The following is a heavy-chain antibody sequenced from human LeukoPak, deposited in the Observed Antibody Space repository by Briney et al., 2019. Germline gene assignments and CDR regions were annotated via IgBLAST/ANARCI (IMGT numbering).Heavy chain of an antibody. CDR1: GGTFISYA. J-gene: IGHJ4*02. V-gene: IGHV1-69*13. CDR3: ARAPGIAAAAYFDY. D-gene: IGHD6-13*01. CDR2: IIPIFGTA. Sequence: ASVKVSCKASGGTFISYAISWVRQAPGQGLEWMGGIIPIFGTANYAQKFQGRVTITADESTSTAYMELSSLRSEDTAVYYCARAPGIAAAAYFDYWGQGTLVTVSS.